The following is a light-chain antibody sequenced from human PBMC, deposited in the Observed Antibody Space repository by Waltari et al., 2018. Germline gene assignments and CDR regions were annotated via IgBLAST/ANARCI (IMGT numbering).Light chain of an antibody. Sequence: QTVVTQEPSFSVSPGGTVTLTCGLSSGSVSTSYYPSWYQQTPGQAPPTLIYSTNTRSSGVPDRFSCSILGNKAALTITGAQADDESDYYCVLYMGSGIHWVFGGGTKLTVL. V-gene: IGLV8-61*01. J-gene: IGLJ3*02. CDR3: VLYMGSGIHWV. CDR1: SGSVSTSYY. CDR2: STN.